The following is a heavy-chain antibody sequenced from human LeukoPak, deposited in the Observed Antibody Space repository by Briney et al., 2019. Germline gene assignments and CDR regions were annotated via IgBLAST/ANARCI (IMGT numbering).Heavy chain of an antibody. CDR3: ARDRRRGGYSYGDLDY. D-gene: IGHD5-18*01. CDR1: GYTFTSFD. V-gene: IGHV1-8*01. J-gene: IGHJ4*02. CDR2: MNPNSGTT. Sequence: ASVKVSCKASGYTFTSFDINWVRQATGQGPEWIGWMNPNSGTTGNAQKFQGRVTMTRNTSISTAYMELSSLRSEDTAVYYCARDRRRGGYSYGDLDYWGQGTLVTVSS.